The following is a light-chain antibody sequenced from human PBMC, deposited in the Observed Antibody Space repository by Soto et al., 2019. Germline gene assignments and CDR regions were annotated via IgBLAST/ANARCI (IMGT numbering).Light chain of an antibody. J-gene: IGKJ5*01. V-gene: IGKV3-11*01. CDR3: QQRSNWQIT. Sequence: EIVMTQSPATLSVTPGERATLSCRASQSVSSHLAWYQQKPGQAPRLLIYDASNRVTGIPARFRGSGSGTDFTLTISSLEPDDFAVYYCQQRSNWQITFGQGTRLEIK. CDR2: DAS. CDR1: QSVSSH.